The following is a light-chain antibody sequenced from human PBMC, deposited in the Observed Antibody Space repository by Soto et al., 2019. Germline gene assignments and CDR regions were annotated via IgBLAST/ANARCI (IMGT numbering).Light chain of an antibody. CDR3: SSYTRSSTLGVL. CDR1: SSDVGGYNY. CDR2: DVS. V-gene: IGLV2-14*01. J-gene: IGLJ2*01. Sequence: QSALTQPASVSGSPGQSITISCTGTSSDVGGYNYVSWYQQHPGKAPKLMIYDVSNRPSGVSNRFSGSKSGNTASLTISGLQAEDEADYYCSSYTRSSTLGVLFGGGTKVTVL.